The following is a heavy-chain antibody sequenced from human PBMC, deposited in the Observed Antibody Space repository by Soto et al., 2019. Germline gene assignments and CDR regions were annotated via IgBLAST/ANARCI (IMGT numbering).Heavy chain of an antibody. CDR1: GFTFSSFF. CDR3: ARAPNGDYLGAFDF. J-gene: IGHJ3*01. V-gene: IGHV3-23*01. Sequence: EVQLLKPGGGLVQPGGSLRLSCAASGFTFSSFFMSWVRQAPGKGLDWVSGIGANGGGTYYADSVKGRFIISRDNSKNTLYLQMNSLRAEDSAVYYCARAPNGDYLGAFDFWGQKTMVTVSS. CDR2: IGANGGGT. D-gene: IGHD4-17*01.